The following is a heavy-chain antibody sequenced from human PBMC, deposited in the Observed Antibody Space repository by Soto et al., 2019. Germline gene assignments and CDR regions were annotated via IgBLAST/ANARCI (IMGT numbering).Heavy chain of an antibody. Sequence: GGSLRLSCAASGFTFSNYLMNWVRQAPGKGLEWVSGISGSGTNTYYADSVKGRFTISRDNSKNTLYLQINSLTAADTAIYYCAKDPLSLKFYDYWGQGTQVTVSS. CDR2: ISGSGTNT. J-gene: IGHJ4*02. CDR3: AKDPLSLKFYDY. CDR1: GFTFSNYL. V-gene: IGHV3-23*01.